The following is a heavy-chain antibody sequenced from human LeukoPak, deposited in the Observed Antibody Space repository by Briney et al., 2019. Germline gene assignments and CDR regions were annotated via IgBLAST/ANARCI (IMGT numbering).Heavy chain of an antibody. CDR1: GFTFSNYW. J-gene: IGHJ4*02. CDR3: ARVHAD. CDR2: IRPDGSEK. Sequence: PGGSLRLSCAASGFTFSNYWMTWVRQAPGKGLEWVANIRPDGSEKYYVDSVTGRFTISRDNAKNSLYLHMNSLTAEDTAVYYCARVHADWGQGTLVTVSS. V-gene: IGHV3-7*01.